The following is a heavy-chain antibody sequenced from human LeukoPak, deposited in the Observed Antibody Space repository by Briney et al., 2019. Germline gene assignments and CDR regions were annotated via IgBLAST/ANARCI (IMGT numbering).Heavy chain of an antibody. Sequence: QPSETLSLTCTVSGGSISSSGYYWGWIRQPPGKGLECIGSIYYSGSTYYNPSLKSRVTISVDTSKNQFSLKLSSVTAADTAVYYCARDAGRGYSGYAPGYWGQGTLVTVSS. D-gene: IGHD5-12*01. J-gene: IGHJ4*02. CDR2: IYYSGST. CDR3: ARDAGRGYSGYAPGY. CDR1: GGSISSSGYY. V-gene: IGHV4-39*02.